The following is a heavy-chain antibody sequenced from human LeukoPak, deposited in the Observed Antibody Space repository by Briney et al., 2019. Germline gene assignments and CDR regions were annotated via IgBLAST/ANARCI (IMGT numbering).Heavy chain of an antibody. CDR2: INHSGST. V-gene: IGHV4-34*01. CDR1: GGSFNNYF. CDR3: ARGRGEYCSGGSCYSRYYYYYMDV. Sequence: PSETLSLTCAVYGGSFNNYFWTWIRQPPGKGLEWIGEINHSGSTNYNPSLKSRVTISVDTSKNQFSLKLSSVTAADTAVYYCARGRGEYCSGGSCYSRYYYYYMDVWGKGTTVTVSS. J-gene: IGHJ6*03. D-gene: IGHD2-15*01.